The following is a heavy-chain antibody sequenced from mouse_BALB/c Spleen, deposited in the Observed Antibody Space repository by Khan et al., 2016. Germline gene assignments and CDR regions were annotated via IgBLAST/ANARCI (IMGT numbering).Heavy chain of an antibody. J-gene: IGHJ2*01. V-gene: IGHV9-1*02. Sequence: QIQLVQPGPELKKPGETVKISCKASGYTFTKYGMNWVKQAPGVGLKWIGWINTYTGESAYAADFQGRFAFSLATSANIALLQIHGLTNGDMATYFWARPDYWGQGTTLTVSS. CDR3: ARPDY. CDR2: INTYTGES. CDR1: GYTFTKYG.